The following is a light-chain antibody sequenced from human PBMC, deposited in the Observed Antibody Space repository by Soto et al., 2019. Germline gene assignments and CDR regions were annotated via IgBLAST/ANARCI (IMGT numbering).Light chain of an antibody. J-gene: IGKJ5*01. Sequence: EIVLTQSPATLSLSPGERATLSCRASQSVRRYLAWYQQKPGQAPRLLIYDASTRATGIPPRFSGSGSGTDFTLTISSLEPEDSAVYYCQQRHMWPITFGQGTRLEIK. V-gene: IGKV3-11*01. CDR1: QSVRRY. CDR2: DAS. CDR3: QQRHMWPIT.